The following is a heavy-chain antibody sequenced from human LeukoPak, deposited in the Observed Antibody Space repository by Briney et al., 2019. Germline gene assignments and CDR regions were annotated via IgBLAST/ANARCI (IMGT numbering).Heavy chain of an antibody. J-gene: IGHJ4*02. V-gene: IGHV1-8*01. D-gene: IGHD3-10*01. Sequence: GASVKVSCKVSGYTFTSYDINWVRQATGQGLEWMGWMNPNSGITGYAQKFQGRVTMTRNTSISTAYMELSSLRSEDTAVYYCASLLMVRGVETFDYWGQGTLVTVSS. CDR2: MNPNSGIT. CDR3: ASLLMVRGVETFDY. CDR1: GYTFTSYD.